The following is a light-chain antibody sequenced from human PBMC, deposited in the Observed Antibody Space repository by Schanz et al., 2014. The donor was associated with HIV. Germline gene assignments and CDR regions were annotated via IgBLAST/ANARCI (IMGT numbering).Light chain of an antibody. CDR1: SSDVGGYNY. V-gene: IGLV2-8*01. CDR3: SSYTTSNTLV. CDR2: EVS. J-gene: IGLJ1*01. Sequence: QSVLTQPPSASGSPGQSVTISCTGTSSDVGGYNYLSWYQQHPGKAPKLMIYEVSKRPSGVPDRFSGSKSGNTASLTVSGLQAEDEADYHCSSYTTSNTLVFGTGTKLTVL.